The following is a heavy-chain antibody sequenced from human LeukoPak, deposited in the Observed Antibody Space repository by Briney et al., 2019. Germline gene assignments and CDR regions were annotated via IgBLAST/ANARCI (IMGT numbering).Heavy chain of an antibody. CDR2: IRYDGSNE. CDR1: GFTFSYFG. CDR3: AKIEGKYQLANIPDS. D-gene: IGHD2-2*01. J-gene: IGHJ4*02. V-gene: IGHV3-30*02. Sequence: GGSLRLSCVASGFTFSYFGTHWVRQAPGKGLEWVAFIRYDGSNEYYAESVKGRFTISRDNSKNTLYLQMNSLRVEDTAAYYCAKIEGKYQLANIPDSWGQGTLVTVSS.